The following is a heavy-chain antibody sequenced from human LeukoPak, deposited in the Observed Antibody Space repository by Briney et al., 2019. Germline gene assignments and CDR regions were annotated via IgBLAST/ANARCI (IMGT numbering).Heavy chain of an antibody. D-gene: IGHD3-22*01. CDR2: IYYSGST. Sequence: PSETLSLTCTVSGGSISSYYWSWIRQPPGKGLEWIGYIYYSGSTNYNPSLKSRVTISVDTSKNQFSLKLSSVTAADTAVYYCARDLRDYYDGSGYWFDPWGQGTLVTVSS. V-gene: IGHV4-59*01. CDR3: ARDLRDYYDGSGYWFDP. J-gene: IGHJ5*02. CDR1: GGSISSYY.